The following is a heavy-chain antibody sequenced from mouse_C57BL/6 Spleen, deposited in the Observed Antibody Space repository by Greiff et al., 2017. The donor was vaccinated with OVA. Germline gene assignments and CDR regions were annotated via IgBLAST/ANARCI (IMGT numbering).Heavy chain of an antibody. CDR3: ARAGYDYDVAFDY. Sequence: ESGPGLVKPSQSLSLTCSVTGYSITSGYYWNWIRQFPGNKLEWMGYISYDGSNNYNPSLKNRISITRDTSKNQFFLKLNSVTTEDTATYYCARAGYDYDVAFDYWGQGTTLTVSS. V-gene: IGHV3-6*01. CDR1: GYSITSGYY. D-gene: IGHD2-4*01. J-gene: IGHJ2*01. CDR2: ISYDGSN.